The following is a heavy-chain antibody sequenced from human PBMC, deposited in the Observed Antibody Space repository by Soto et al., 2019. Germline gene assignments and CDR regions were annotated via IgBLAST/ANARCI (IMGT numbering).Heavy chain of an antibody. J-gene: IGHJ4*02. Sequence: EVQLVESGGGLVQPGGSLRLSCAASGFTVSSNYMSWVRQAPGKGLEWVSVIYSGGSTYYADSVKVRFTISRDNSKNTLYLQMNILRAEDTAVYYCARGAEYSSGGFDYWGQGTLVTVSS. CDR3: ARGAEYSSGGFDY. V-gene: IGHV3-66*01. CDR2: IYSGGST. D-gene: IGHD6-19*01. CDR1: GFTVSSNY.